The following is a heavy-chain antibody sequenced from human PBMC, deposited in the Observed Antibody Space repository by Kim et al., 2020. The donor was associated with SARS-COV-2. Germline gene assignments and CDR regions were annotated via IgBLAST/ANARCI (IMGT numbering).Heavy chain of an antibody. V-gene: IGHV3-66*02. Sequence: GGSLRLSCAASGFTVSSNYMSWVRQAPGKGLEWVSVIYSGGSTYYADSVKGRFTISRDNSKNTLYLQMNSLRAEDTAVYYCARDFNSRYYDSSGYAPYYYGMDVWGQGTTVTVSS. CDR1: GFTVSSNY. D-gene: IGHD3-22*01. CDR2: IYSGGST. J-gene: IGHJ6*02. CDR3: ARDFNSRYYDSSGYAPYYYGMDV.